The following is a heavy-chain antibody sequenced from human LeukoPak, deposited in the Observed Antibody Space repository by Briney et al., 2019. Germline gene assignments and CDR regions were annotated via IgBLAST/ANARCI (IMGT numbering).Heavy chain of an antibody. CDR2: IYPGDSDT. J-gene: IGHJ6*02. D-gene: IGHD3-3*01. Sequence: GEPLKISCKGSGYSFTSYWIGWVRQMPGKGLEWMGIIYPGDSDTKYSPSFQGQVTISVDKSISTAYLQWSSLKASDTAMYYCARRGVWSGYYEQYYFYYGMDVWGQGTTVTVSS. V-gene: IGHV5-51*01. CDR3: ARRGVWSGYYEQYYFYYGMDV. CDR1: GYSFTSYW.